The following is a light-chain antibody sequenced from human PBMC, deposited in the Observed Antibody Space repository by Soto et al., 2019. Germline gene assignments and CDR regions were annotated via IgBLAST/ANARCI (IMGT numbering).Light chain of an antibody. J-gene: IGKJ4*01. CDR1: QSLSSY. CDR3: QQRSNCLT. Sequence: EIVLTQSPATLSLSPGERATLSCRASQSLSSYLAWYQQKPGQAPRLLIYDASNRATGIPARFSGSGSGTDFTLTISSLEPEDFAVYYCQQRSNCLTFGGGTKVEIK. CDR2: DAS. V-gene: IGKV3-11*01.